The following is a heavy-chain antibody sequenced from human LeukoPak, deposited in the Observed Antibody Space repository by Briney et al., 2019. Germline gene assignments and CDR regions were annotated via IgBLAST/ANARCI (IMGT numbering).Heavy chain of an antibody. CDR1: GSIFRSYA. J-gene: IGHJ4*02. CDR3: AKFPKSENCFDY. CDR2: ISSSGGST. V-gene: IGHV3-23*01. D-gene: IGHD3-3*01. Sequence: PGGSLRLSCAASGSIFRSYATNWVRQAPGKGLEWVSTISSSGGSTYYADSVKGRFTISRDNSKNTLYLQMSSLRAEDTAIYYCAKFPKSENCFDYWGQGTLITVSS.